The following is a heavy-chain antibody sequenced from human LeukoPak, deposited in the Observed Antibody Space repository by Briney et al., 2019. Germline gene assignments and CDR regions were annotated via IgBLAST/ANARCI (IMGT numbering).Heavy chain of an antibody. Sequence: PSETLSLTCAVYGGSFSGYYWSWIRQPPGEGLEWIGEINHSGSTNYNPSLKSRVTISVDTSKNQFSLKLSSVTAADTAVYYCARGPAQASFDYWGQGTLVTVSS. CDR1: GGSFSGYY. J-gene: IGHJ4*02. CDR3: ARGPAQASFDY. CDR2: INHSGST. V-gene: IGHV4-34*01.